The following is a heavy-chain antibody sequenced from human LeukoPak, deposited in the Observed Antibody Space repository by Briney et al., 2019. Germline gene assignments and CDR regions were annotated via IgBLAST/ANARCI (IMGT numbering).Heavy chain of an antibody. CDR2: SYYIEST. CDR1: GGSINHYY. CDR3: ARGPPPDFDC. Sequence: SETLSLTCTVSGGSINHYYWSWIRQPPGKGLEWIGYSYYIESTNYNPSLKSRVTISVDTSRNRFSLKLSSVTAADTAVYYCARGPPPDFDCWGQGTLVPVSS. V-gene: IGHV4-59*12. J-gene: IGHJ4*02.